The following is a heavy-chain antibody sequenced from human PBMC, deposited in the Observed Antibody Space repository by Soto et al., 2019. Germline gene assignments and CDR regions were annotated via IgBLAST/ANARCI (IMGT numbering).Heavy chain of an antibody. Sequence: GGSLRLSCAASGFTFHIYSMNWVRQAPGKGLEWVSYISSSGSTIYYADSVKGRFTISRDNAKNSLYLQMNSLRAEDTAVYYCVRDRPHSSSWYSFDYWGQGTLVTVSS. D-gene: IGHD6-13*01. CDR2: ISSSGSTI. V-gene: IGHV3-48*01. CDR3: VRDRPHSSSWYSFDY. J-gene: IGHJ4*02. CDR1: GFTFHIYS.